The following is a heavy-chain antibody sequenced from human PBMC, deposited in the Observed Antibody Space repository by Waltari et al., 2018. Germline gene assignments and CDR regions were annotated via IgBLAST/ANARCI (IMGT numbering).Heavy chain of an antibody. D-gene: IGHD3-22*01. V-gene: IGHV3-53*01. CDR1: GLSISSNH. J-gene: IGHJ3*02. CDR2: VYNGNKA. Sequence: EVQLVESGGGLIQPGGSLRLSCIAYGLSISSNHMSWVRQAPGKGLEWISVVYNGNKAIYADSVKGRFTVSRDTSKNALYLQMNSLRAEDTALYYCAREGYYDSDGYNDGFDIWGQGTMVTVSS. CDR3: AREGYYDSDGYNDGFDI.